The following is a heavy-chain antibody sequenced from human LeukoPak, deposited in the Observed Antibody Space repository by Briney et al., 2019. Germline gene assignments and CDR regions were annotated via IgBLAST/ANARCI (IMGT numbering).Heavy chain of an antibody. CDR1: GFTFSSHW. Sequence: PGGSLRLSCAASGFTFSSHWMHWVRQAPGKGLVWVSRINSDGSSTNYVDAVKGRFTVSRDNAKNTLYLQVNSLRAEDTAVYYYARDKSSGYWFIDYWGQGTLVTVSS. J-gene: IGHJ4*02. D-gene: IGHD3-22*01. CDR3: ARDKSSGYWFIDY. V-gene: IGHV3-74*01. CDR2: INSDGSST.